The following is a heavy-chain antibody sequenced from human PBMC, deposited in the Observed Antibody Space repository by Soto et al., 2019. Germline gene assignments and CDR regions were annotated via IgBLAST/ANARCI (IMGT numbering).Heavy chain of an antibody. D-gene: IGHD3-9*01. Sequence: QVQLVQSGAEVKKPGASVKVSCKASGYTFTSYGISWVRQAPGQGLEWMGWISAYNGNTNYAQKLQGRVTMTTDTSTSTAYMELRCLRSDDTAVYYCARAMYYDILTGYYDYYYYGMDVWGQGTTVTVSS. V-gene: IGHV1-18*01. CDR2: ISAYNGNT. CDR1: GYTFTSYG. CDR3: ARAMYYDILTGYYDYYYYGMDV. J-gene: IGHJ6*02.